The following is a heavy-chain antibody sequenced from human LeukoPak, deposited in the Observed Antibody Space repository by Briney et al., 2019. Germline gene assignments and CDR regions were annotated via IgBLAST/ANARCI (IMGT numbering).Heavy chain of an antibody. V-gene: IGHV4-34*01. CDR3: ARGQGIAAAGTLDY. J-gene: IGHJ4*02. D-gene: IGHD6-13*01. CDR2: INHSGST. Sequence: PSETLSLTCAVYGGSFSGHYWSWIRQSPGKGLEWIGEINHSGSTNYNPSLKSRVTISVDTSKNQFSLKLSSVTAADTAVYYCARGQGIAAAGTLDYWGLGTLVTVSS. CDR1: GGSFSGHY.